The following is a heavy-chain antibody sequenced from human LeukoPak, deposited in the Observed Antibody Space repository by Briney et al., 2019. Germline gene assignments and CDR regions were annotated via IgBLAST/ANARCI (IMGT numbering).Heavy chain of an antibody. J-gene: IGHJ4*01. CDR2: ISWNSGSV. D-gene: IGHD6-19*01. CDR3: AKGHSSGWLGDY. Sequence: PGRSLRLSCAASGFTFDDYAMHWVRQAPGKGLEWVSGISWNSGSVGYADSVKGRFTISRDNAKNFLYLQMYSLRADDTAFYYCAKGHSSGWLGDYWGHGTLVTVSS. CDR1: GFTFDDYA. V-gene: IGHV3-9*01.